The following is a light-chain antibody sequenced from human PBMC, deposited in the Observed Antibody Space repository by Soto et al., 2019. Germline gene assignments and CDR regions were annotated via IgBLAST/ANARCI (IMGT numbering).Light chain of an antibody. J-gene: IGKJ2*01. Sequence: DIVMTQSPDSLAVSLGERATINCKSSQSILYSSNSKNYVAWYQQKPGQPPKLLIYWASTRESGVPDRFSGSGSATDFTLTISSLQAEDVAVYYCQQYFNTTYTFGQGTKLQIK. CDR1: QSILYSSNSKNY. CDR2: WAS. V-gene: IGKV4-1*01. CDR3: QQYFNTTYT.